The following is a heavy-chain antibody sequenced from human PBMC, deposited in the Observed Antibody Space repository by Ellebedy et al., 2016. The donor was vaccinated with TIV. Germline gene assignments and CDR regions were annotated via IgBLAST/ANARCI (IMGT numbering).Heavy chain of an antibody. V-gene: IGHV4-4*02. D-gene: IGHD3-22*01. CDR1: GGSISSSNW. Sequence: SETLSLTCAVSGGSISSSNWWSWVRQPPGKGLEWIGEIYHSGSTNYNPSLKSRVTISVDKSKNQFSLKLSSVTAADTAVYYCAREADSSGYYGLWVYWGQGTLVTVSS. J-gene: IGHJ4*02. CDR3: AREADSSGYYGLWVY. CDR2: IYHSGST.